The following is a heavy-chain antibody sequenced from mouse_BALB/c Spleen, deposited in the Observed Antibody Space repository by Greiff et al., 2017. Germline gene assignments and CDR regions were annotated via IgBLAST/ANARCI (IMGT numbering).Heavy chain of an antibody. CDR2: INPSTGYT. D-gene: IGHD3-1*01. Sequence: VQLQQSGAELAKPGASVTMSCKASGYTFTSYWMHWVKQRPGQGLEWIGYINPSTGYTEYNQKFKDKATLTADKSSSTAYMQLSSLTSEDSAVYYCARSARATYAMDYWGQGTSVTVSS. V-gene: IGHV1-7*01. J-gene: IGHJ4*01. CDR1: GYTFTSYW. CDR3: ARSARATYAMDY.